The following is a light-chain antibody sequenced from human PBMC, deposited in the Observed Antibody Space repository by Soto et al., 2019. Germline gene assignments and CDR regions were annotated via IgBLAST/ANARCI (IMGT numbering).Light chain of an antibody. J-gene: IGLJ1*01. CDR1: VSDVGDYDY. V-gene: IGLV2-14*01. Sequence: VLSQPSSVSGSPGESITISCTATVSDVGDYDYVSWYQHHPGKAPKLMIYEVSNRPSGVSNRFSGSKSGNTASLTISGLQAEDEADYFCSSYTSSQAYVFGTGTAVTVL. CDR3: SSYTSSQAYV. CDR2: EVS.